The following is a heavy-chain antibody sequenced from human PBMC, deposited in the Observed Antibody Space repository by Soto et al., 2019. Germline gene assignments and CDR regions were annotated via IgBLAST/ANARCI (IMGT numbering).Heavy chain of an antibody. V-gene: IGHV4-30-4*01. D-gene: IGHD2-21*01. Sequence: PSEPLSLTCTVSGGSISSGDYYWSWVRQPPGKGLECIGYISYTGSTYYNPSLKSRVTMSVDTSKNQFSLKLGSVTAADTAVYHCARDPSSGGYCPGPCFDNWGQGTLVTVSS. CDR1: GGSISSGDYY. CDR3: ARDPSSGGYCPGPCFDN. J-gene: IGHJ4*02. CDR2: ISYTGST.